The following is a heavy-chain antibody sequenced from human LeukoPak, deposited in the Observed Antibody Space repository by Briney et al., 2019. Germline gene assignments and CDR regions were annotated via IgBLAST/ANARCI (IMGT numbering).Heavy chain of an antibody. CDR1: GFTFSSYA. Sequence: GGSLRLSCAASGFTFSSYAMHWVRQAPGKGLEWVAVISYDGSNKYYADSVKGRFAISRDNSKNTLYLQMNSLRAEDTAVYYCARSYCSSTSCYNPYFQHWGQGTLVTVSS. J-gene: IGHJ1*01. D-gene: IGHD2-2*02. CDR3: ARSYCSSTSCYNPYFQH. V-gene: IGHV3-30*01. CDR2: ISYDGSNK.